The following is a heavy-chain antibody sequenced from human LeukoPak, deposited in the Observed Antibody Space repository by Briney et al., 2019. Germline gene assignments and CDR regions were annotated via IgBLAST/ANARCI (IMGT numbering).Heavy chain of an antibody. CDR1: GFTFSSYA. Sequence: PGGSLRPSCAASGFTFSSYAMHWVRQAPGKGLEWVAVISYDGGITNYADSVKGRFTISRDNSKNTLYPQLNSLRAEDAAVYYCARDSTYYYASGSSGPHYFDYWGQGTLVTVSS. J-gene: IGHJ4*02. D-gene: IGHD3-10*01. CDR3: ARDSTYYYASGSSGPHYFDY. CDR2: ISYDGGIT. V-gene: IGHV3-30*01.